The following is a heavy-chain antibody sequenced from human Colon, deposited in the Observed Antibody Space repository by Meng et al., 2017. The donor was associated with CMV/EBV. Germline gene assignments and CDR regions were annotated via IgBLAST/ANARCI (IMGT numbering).Heavy chain of an antibody. CDR3: AREMGHKKRIFDY. V-gene: IGHV3-30*19. CDR1: GFTFSSYG. J-gene: IGHJ4*02. D-gene: IGHD2-15*01. Sequence: GESLKISCAASGFTFSSYGMHWVRQAPGKGLEWVALISTDGTNKYYPDSVKGQFTISRDNSKNTLYLQMNSLRTDDTAMYYCAREMGHKKRIFDYWGQGTLVTVSS. CDR2: ISTDGTNK.